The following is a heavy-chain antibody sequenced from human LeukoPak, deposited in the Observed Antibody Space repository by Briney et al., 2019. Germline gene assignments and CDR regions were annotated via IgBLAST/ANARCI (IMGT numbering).Heavy chain of an antibody. V-gene: IGHV1-18*01. D-gene: IGHD6-6*01. CDR2: ISAYNGNT. J-gene: IGHJ6*02. Sequence: GASVKVSCKASGYTFTSYGISWVRQAPGQGLEWMGWISAYNGNTNYAQKLQGRVTMTTDTSTSTAYMELRSLRSDDTAVYYCAREYSSSSTYYYCGMDVWGQGTTVTVSS. CDR3: AREYSSSSTYYYCGMDV. CDR1: GYTFTSYG.